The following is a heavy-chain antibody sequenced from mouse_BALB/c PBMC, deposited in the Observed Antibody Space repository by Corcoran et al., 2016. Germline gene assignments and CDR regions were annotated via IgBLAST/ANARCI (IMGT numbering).Heavy chain of an antibody. D-gene: IGHD3-2*01. Sequence: QIQLVQSGPELKKPGETVRISCKASGYTFTTAGMQWVQKMPGKGLKWIGWINTHSGVPKYAEDFKGRFAFSLETSASTAYLQISNLKNEDTATYFCVRESSDSSGHYFDYWGQGTTLTVSS. CDR3: VRESSDSSGHYFDY. CDR1: GYTFTTAG. J-gene: IGHJ2*01. V-gene: IGHV9-4*02. CDR2: INTHSGVP.